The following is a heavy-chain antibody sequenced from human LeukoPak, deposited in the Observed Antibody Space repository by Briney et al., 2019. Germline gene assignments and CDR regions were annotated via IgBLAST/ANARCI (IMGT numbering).Heavy chain of an antibody. CDR1: GGSFSGHC. J-gene: IGHJ4*02. D-gene: IGHD3-10*01. CDR3: ARARGEVDIDY. V-gene: IGHV4-34*01. CDR2: INHSGST. Sequence: SETLSLTCAVYGGSFSGHCWSWIRQPPGKGLEWIGEINHSGSTNYNPSLKSRVTLLADTSKNQFSLKLSSVTAADTGVNYCARARGEVDIDYWGQGTLVTVSS.